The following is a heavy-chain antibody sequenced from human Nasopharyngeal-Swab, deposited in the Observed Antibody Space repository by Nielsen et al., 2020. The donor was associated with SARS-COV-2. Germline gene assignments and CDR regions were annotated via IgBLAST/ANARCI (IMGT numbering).Heavy chain of an antibody. Sequence: GESLKISCAVSGFNFSSYSMSWVRQAPGKGLEWLATIKQGGGETYYVDSVKGRFTISSDNSKNSVYLQINSLRAEDTAVYYCAREAHDYSNYRRGTEWCDPWGQGTLVTVSS. V-gene: IGHV3-7*01. CDR1: GFNFSSYS. J-gene: IGHJ5*02. CDR2: IKQGGGET. D-gene: IGHD4-11*01. CDR3: AREAHDYSNYRRGTEWCDP.